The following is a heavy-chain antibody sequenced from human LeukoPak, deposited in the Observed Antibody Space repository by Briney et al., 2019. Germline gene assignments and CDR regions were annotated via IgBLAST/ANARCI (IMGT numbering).Heavy chain of an antibody. D-gene: IGHD5-18*01. Sequence: GGSLRLSCAASGFTFSSYAKSWVRQAPGKGLEWVSAISGSGGSTYYADSVKGRFTISRDNSKNTLYLQMNSLRAEDTAVYYCAKGAGYSYGYEYYFDYWGQGTLVTVSS. CDR2: ISGSGGST. J-gene: IGHJ4*02. V-gene: IGHV3-23*01. CDR1: GFTFSSYA. CDR3: AKGAGYSYGYEYYFDY.